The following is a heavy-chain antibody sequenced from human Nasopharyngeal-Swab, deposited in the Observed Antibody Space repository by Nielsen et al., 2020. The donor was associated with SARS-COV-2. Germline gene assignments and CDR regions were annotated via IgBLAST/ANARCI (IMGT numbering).Heavy chain of an antibody. D-gene: IGHD6-19*01. V-gene: IGHV1-24*01. CDR2: FDPEDCET. Sequence: ASVKVSCKVSGYTLTELSMHWVRQAPGKGLEWMGGFDPEDCETIYAQKFQGRVTMTEDTSTDTAYMELSSLRSEDTAVYYCATGAAVAGTPISYYYYYGMDVWGQGTTVTVSS. J-gene: IGHJ6*02. CDR1: GYTLTELS. CDR3: ATGAAVAGTPISYYYYYGMDV.